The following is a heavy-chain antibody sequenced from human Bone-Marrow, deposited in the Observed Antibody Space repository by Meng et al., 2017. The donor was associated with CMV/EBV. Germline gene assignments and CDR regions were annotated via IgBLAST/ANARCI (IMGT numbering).Heavy chain of an antibody. CDR2: ISYDGSNK. J-gene: IGHJ6*02. D-gene: IGHD6-6*01. CDR1: GFTFSSYA. Sequence: GESLKISCAASGFTFSSYAMHWVRQAPGKGLEWVAVISYDGSNKYYADSVKGRFTISRDNSKTTLYLQMNSLRAEDTAVYYCARDFGRDSSSVTRIYGMDVWGQGTTVTVSS. CDR3: ARDFGRDSSSVTRIYGMDV. V-gene: IGHV3-30*04.